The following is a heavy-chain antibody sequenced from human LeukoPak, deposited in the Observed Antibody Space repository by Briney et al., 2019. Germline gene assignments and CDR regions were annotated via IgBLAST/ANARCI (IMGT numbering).Heavy chain of an antibody. D-gene: IGHD3-10*01. CDR3: ARVGMVRGVMPEYYFDY. CDR2: IIPIFGTA. V-gene: IGHV1-69*13. CDR1: GGTCTSYA. Sequence: SVKVSCKASGGTCTSYAISWVRQAPGQGLEWMGGIIPIFGTANYAQKFQGRVTITADESTSTAYMELSSLRSEDTAVYYCARVGMVRGVMPEYYFDYWGQGTLVTVSS. J-gene: IGHJ4*02.